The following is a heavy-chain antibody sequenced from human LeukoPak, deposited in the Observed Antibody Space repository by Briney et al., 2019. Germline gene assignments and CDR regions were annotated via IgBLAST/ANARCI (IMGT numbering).Heavy chain of an antibody. CDR3: ASAVVTAIPSFDY. CDR2: IDPNSGGT. CDR1: GYTFTGYY. V-gene: IGHV1-2*02. D-gene: IGHD2-21*02. J-gene: IGHJ4*02. Sequence: GASVKVSCKASGYTFTGYYMHWVRQAPGQGLEWMGWIDPNSGGTNYAQKFQGRVTMTRDTSISTAYMELSRLRSDDTAVYYCASAVVTAIPSFDYWGQGTLVTVSS.